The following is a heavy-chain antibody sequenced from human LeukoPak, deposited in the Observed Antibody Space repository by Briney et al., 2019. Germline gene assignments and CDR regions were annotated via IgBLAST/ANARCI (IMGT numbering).Heavy chain of an antibody. D-gene: IGHD5-18*01. CDR1: GFTFDDYA. CDR3: ARDLSGITGYTYGRGIDY. V-gene: IGHV3-9*01. J-gene: IGHJ4*02. CDR2: ISWNSGSI. Sequence: GRSLRISCTASGFTFDDYAMHWVRHAPGKGLEWVSGISWNSGSIGYADSVKGRFTISRDNAKNSLYLQMNSLRAEDTAVYYCARDLSGITGYTYGRGIDYWGQGTLVTVSS.